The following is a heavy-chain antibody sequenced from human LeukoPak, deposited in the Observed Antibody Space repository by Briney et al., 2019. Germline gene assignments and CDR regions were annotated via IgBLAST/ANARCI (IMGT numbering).Heavy chain of an antibody. Sequence: PGGSLRLSCAASGFTFSGYEMNWVRQAPGKGLEWVSYISSSGSTIYYADSVKGRFTISRDNAKNSLYLQMNSLRAGDTAVYYCARSIPYFHFEYWGQGTLVTVSS. D-gene: IGHD2-2*02. J-gene: IGHJ4*02. V-gene: IGHV3-48*03. CDR3: ARSIPYFHFEY. CDR2: ISSSGSTI. CDR1: GFTFSGYE.